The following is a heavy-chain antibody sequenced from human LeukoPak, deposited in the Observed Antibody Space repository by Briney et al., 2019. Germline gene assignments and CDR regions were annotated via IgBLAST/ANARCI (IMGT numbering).Heavy chain of an antibody. J-gene: IGHJ4*02. CDR1: GGSIRSYY. V-gene: IGHV4-59*12. D-gene: IGHD5-18*01. CDR2: IYYSGNT. Sequence: PSETLSLTCTVSGGSIRSYYWSWIRQPPGKGLEWIGYIYYSGNTNHNPSLKSRVTISVDTSKNQFSLKLSSVTAADTAVYYCARGDSYGYYFDYWGQGTLVTVSS. CDR3: ARGDSYGYYFDY.